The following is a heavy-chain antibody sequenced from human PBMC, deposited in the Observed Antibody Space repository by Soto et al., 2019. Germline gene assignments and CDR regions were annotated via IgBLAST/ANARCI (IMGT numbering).Heavy chain of an antibody. CDR3: ARDYYYGSGSYLTYYSYAMDV. D-gene: IGHD3-10*01. CDR1: GYSFTNYW. V-gene: IGHV5-10-1*03. Sequence: EVQLVQSGAEVKKPGESLRISCKGSGYSFTNYWISWVRQMPGKGLEWMGRIDPTDSYTNYSPSFQGHVTFSADKSISTAYLQWSSLRASDTAMFYCARDYYYGSGSYLTYYSYAMDVWGQGTSVTVSS. J-gene: IGHJ6*02. CDR2: IDPTDSYT.